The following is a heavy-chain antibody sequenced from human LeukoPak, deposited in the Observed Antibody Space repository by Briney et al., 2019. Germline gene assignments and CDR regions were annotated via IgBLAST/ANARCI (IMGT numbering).Heavy chain of an antibody. V-gene: IGHV3-48*01. J-gene: IGHJ4*02. D-gene: IGHD6-13*01. Sequence: GESLRLSCAASGFTFSSYSMNWVRQAPGKGLGWVSYISSSSSTIYYADSVKGRFTISRDNAKNSLYLQMNSLRAEDTAVYYCARVPYSSSWYGDYWGQGTLVTVSS. CDR1: GFTFSSYS. CDR2: ISSSSSTI. CDR3: ARVPYSSSWYGDY.